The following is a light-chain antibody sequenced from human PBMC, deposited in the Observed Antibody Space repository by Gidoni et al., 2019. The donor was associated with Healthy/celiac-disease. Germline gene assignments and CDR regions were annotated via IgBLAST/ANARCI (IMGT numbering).Light chain of an antibody. J-gene: IGLJ3*02. CDR2: QDS. CDR3: QSADSSGTWV. Sequence: SYELTQPPPVSVSPGQTARTTCSADPLPKQYDYWYQQKPGQAPVLVIYQDSERPSVIPELFSGSSSGTTVTLTISGVHAEDEADYYCQSADSSGTWVFGGGTKLTVL. CDR1: PLPKQY. V-gene: IGLV3-25*03.